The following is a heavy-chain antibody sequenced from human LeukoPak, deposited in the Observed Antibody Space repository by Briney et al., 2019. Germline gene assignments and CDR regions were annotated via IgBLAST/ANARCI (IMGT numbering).Heavy chain of an antibody. CDR3: AREGPRGNSQFDY. CDR1: GFTFSNYG. CDR2: IWYDGSNK. Sequence: GGSLRLSCAASGFTFSNYGMHWVRQAPGKGLEWVALIWYDGSNKYYTDSVKGRLTISRDNSKDTLFLQMNSLRAEDTAVYYCAREGPRGNSQFDYWGQGALVTVSS. V-gene: IGHV3-33*01. J-gene: IGHJ4*02.